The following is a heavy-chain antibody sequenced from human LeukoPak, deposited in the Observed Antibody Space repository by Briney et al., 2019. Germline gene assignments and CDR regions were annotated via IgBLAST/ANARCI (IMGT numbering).Heavy chain of an antibody. CDR1: GFTFSSYS. J-gene: IGHJ6*02. CDR3: ARDLTPGYSSSWYYYYYGMDV. CDR2: ISSSSSYI. D-gene: IGHD6-13*01. Sequence: PGGSLRLSCAASGFTFSSYSMNWVRQAPGKGLEWVSSISSSSSYIYYADSVKGRFTISRGNAKNSLYLQMNSLRAEDTAVYYCARDLTPGYSSSWYYYYYGMDVWGQGTTVTVSS. V-gene: IGHV3-21*01.